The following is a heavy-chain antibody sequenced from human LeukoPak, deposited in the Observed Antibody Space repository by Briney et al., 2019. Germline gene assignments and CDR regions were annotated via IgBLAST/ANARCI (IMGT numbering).Heavy chain of an antibody. CDR1: GFTFNSYA. CDR2: ISGSGGST. Sequence: PGGSLRLSCAASGFTFNSYAISWVRQAPGKGLEWVSAISGSGGSTYYADSVKGRFTISRDNSKNTLYLQMNSLRAEDTAVYYCAKNPSKNSGWYWGQGTLVTVSS. J-gene: IGHJ4*02. V-gene: IGHV3-23*01. D-gene: IGHD6-19*01. CDR3: AKNPSKNSGWY.